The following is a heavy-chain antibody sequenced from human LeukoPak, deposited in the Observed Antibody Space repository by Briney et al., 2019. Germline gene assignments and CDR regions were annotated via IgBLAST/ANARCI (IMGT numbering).Heavy chain of an antibody. CDR2: INSDGSST. D-gene: IGHD3-22*01. CDR3: ARDHGYSLDY. J-gene: IGHJ4*02. V-gene: IGHV3-74*01. Sequence: GGSLLLSCSASGFPFISYWMHWVRQAPGKGMMWVSRINSDGSSTGYADSVKGRFTISRDNAKNTLYLQMNSLRAEDTAVYYCARDHGYSLDYWGQGTLVTVSS. CDR1: GFPFISYW.